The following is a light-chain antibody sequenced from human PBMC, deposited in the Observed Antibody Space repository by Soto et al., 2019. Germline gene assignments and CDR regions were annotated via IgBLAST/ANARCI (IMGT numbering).Light chain of an antibody. CDR1: QSISSY. V-gene: IGKV1-39*01. J-gene: IGKJ4*01. CDR2: AAS. CDR3: QQSYSTSEALT. Sequence: DIQMTQSPSSLSASVGDRVTITCRASQSISSYLNWYQQKPGKAPKLLIYAASSLQSGVPSRFSGSGSGTDFTLTTSSLQPEDFATYYCQQSYSTSEALTFGGGTKVDIK.